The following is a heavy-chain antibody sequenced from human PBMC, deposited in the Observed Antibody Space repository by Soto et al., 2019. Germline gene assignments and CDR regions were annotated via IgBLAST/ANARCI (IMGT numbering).Heavy chain of an antibody. Sequence: QVQLVQSGAEVKKPGSSVKVCCKASGGTFSSYTISWVRQAPGQGLEWMGRIIPILGIANYAQKFQGRVTITADKSTSTAYMELSSLRSEDTSVYYCARDFEGIWSGNWDDPWGQGTLVTVSS. J-gene: IGHJ5*02. V-gene: IGHV1-69*08. CDR3: ARDFEGIWSGNWDDP. CDR1: GGTFSSYT. CDR2: IIPILGIA. D-gene: IGHD2-21*01.